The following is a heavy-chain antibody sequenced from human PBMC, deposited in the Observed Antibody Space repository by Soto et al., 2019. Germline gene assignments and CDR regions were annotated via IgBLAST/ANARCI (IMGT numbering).Heavy chain of an antibody. Sequence: LRLSCAASGFTFSSYSMNWVRQAPGKGLEWVSSISSSSSYIYYADSVKGRFTISRDNAKNSLYLQMNSLRAEDTAVYYCARDRGSWYYYYGMDVWGQGTTVTVSS. V-gene: IGHV3-21*01. CDR1: GFTFSSYS. CDR2: ISSSSSYI. J-gene: IGHJ6*02. CDR3: ARDRGSWYYYYGMDV. D-gene: IGHD6-13*01.